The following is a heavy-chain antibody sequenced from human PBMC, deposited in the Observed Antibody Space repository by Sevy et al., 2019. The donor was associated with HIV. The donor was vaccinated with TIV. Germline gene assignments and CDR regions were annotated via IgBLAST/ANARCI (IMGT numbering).Heavy chain of an antibody. Sequence: ASVKVSCKASGGTFSSYAISWVRQAPGQGLEWMGGIIPIFGTANHAQKFQGRVTITADKSTSTAYMELSSLRSEDTAVYYCAKDGVDCTNGVCYTGTSFDPWGQGTLVTVSS. CDR2: IIPIFGTA. D-gene: IGHD2-8*01. CDR3: AKDGVDCTNGVCYTGTSFDP. V-gene: IGHV1-69*06. CDR1: GGTFSSYA. J-gene: IGHJ5*02.